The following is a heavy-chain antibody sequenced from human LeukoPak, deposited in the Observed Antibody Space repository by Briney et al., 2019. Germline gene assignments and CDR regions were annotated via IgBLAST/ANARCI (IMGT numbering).Heavy chain of an antibody. J-gene: IGHJ4*02. CDR1: GFTFSNYA. V-gene: IGHV3-23*01. D-gene: IGHD2-2*01. Sequence: GGSLRLSCTASGFTFSNYAMSWVRQAPGKGLQWVSSISGSAGDTYYADSVRGRFTISRDNSKNTLFLQLNGLRAEDTAIYYCARAMPSSTYYFDSWGQGTLVTVSS. CDR2: ISGSAGDT. CDR3: ARAMPSSTYYFDS.